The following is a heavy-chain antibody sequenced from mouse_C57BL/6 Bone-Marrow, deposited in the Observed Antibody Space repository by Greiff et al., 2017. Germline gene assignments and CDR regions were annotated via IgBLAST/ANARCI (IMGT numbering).Heavy chain of an antibody. D-gene: IGHD2-1*01. CDR1: GFSLTSYG. CDR3: AKNLYGNYGAY. V-gene: IGHV2-4*01. CDR2: IWSGGST. J-gene: IGHJ3*01. Sequence: VKLQESGPGLVQPSQSLSITCTVSGFSLTSYGVHWVRQPPGKGLEWLGVIWSGGSTDYNAAFISRLSISKDNSKSQVFFTMNSLQADDTAIYYSAKNLYGNYGAYWGQGTLVTVSA.